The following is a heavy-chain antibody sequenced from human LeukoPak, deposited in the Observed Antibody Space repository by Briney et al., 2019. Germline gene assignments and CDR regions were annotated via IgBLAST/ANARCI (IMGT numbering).Heavy chain of an antibody. CDR3: ARGGTRTVTTL. V-gene: IGHV4-61*05. J-gene: IGHJ4*02. Sequence: SETLSLTCTVSGGSISSSSYYWGWIRQPPGKGLEWIGYIYYIGSTNYNPSLKSRVTISVDTSNNQFSLKLSSVTAADTAIYYCARGGTRTVTTLWGQGTLVTVSS. CDR1: GGSISSSSYY. CDR2: IYYIGST. D-gene: IGHD4-17*01.